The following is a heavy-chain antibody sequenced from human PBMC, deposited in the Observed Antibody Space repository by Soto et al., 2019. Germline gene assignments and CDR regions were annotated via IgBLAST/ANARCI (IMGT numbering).Heavy chain of an antibody. CDR3: ARDTMDLYYYYGMDV. CDR2: INSDGSST. CDR1: GFTFSSYW. J-gene: IGHJ6*02. Sequence: GGSLRLFCAASGFTFSSYWMHWVRQAPGKGLVWVSRINSDGSSTSYADSVKGRFTISRDNAKNTLYLQMNSLRAEDTAVYYCARDTMDLYYYYGMDVWGQGTTVTVSS. D-gene: IGHD3-10*01. V-gene: IGHV3-74*01.